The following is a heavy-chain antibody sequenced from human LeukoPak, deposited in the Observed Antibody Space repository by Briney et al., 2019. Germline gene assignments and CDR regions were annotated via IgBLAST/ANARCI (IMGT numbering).Heavy chain of an antibody. CDR3: AKSVDFGDYGSWCFDL. CDR2: ISGSGGST. V-gene: IGHV3-23*01. CDR1: GFTVSSNY. J-gene: IGHJ2*01. D-gene: IGHD4-17*01. Sequence: GGSLRLSCAASGFTVSSNYMSWVRQAPGKGLEWVSAISGSGGSTYYADSVKGRFTISRDNSKNTLYLQMNSLRAEDTAVYYCAKSVDFGDYGSWCFDLWGRGTLVTVSS.